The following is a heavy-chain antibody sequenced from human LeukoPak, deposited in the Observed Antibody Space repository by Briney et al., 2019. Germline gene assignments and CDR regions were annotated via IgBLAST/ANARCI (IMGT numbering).Heavy chain of an antibody. Sequence: GASVKVSCKASGYTFTSYYMHWVRQAPGQGLEWMGIINPSGGSTSYAQKFQGRVTMTADTSSDTAYMELSSLRSEDTAVYYCCTYYFDISAYALWDYWGQGTLVTVSS. J-gene: IGHJ4*02. V-gene: IGHV1-46*01. CDR3: CTYYFDISAYALWDY. CDR2: INPSGGST. D-gene: IGHD3-22*01. CDR1: GYTFTSYY.